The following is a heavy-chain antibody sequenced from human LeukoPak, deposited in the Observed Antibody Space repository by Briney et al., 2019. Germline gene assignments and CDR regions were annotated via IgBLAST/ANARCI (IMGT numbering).Heavy chain of an antibody. J-gene: IGHJ4*02. CDR1: GYSFSGYY. V-gene: IGHV1-2*02. CDR3: ARDGTGVYNLVQY. D-gene: IGHD5-24*01. Sequence: ASVKVSCKASGYSFSGYYMHWVRQAPGQGLEWMGWINPNNVGTHYAQKFQGRVTMTRDTSISAVYMELSRLRSDDTAVYYCARDGTGVYNLVQYWGQGTLVTVSS. CDR2: INPNNVGT.